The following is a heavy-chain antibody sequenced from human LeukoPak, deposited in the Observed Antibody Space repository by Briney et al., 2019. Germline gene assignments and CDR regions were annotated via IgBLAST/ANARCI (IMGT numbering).Heavy chain of an antibody. J-gene: IGHJ5*02. V-gene: IGHV5-51*01. CDR3: ARHEGLGYCSRGSCYSHNLFDP. CDR1: GYSFTSYW. D-gene: IGHD2-15*01. Sequence: GESLKISCKGSGYSFTSYWIGWVRQMPGKGLEWMGIIYPGDSDTRYSPSFQGQVTISADKSISTAYLQWSSLKALDTAMYYCARHEGLGYCSRGSCYSHNLFDPWGQGTLVTVSS. CDR2: IYPGDSDT.